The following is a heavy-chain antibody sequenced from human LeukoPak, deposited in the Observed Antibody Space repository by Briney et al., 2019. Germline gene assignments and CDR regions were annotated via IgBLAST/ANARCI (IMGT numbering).Heavy chain of an antibody. CDR3: ARDEAYYAVGDWNYVPIQLFDY. Sequence: ASVKVSCKASGYTFTSYAMNWVRQAPGQGLEWMGWINTNTGNPTYAQGFTGRFVFSLDTSVSTAYLQISSLKAEDTAVYYCARDEAYYAVGDWNYVPIQLFDYWGQGTLVTVSS. CDR1: GYTFTSYA. J-gene: IGHJ4*02. D-gene: IGHD1-7*01. CDR2: INTNTGNP. V-gene: IGHV7-4-1*02.